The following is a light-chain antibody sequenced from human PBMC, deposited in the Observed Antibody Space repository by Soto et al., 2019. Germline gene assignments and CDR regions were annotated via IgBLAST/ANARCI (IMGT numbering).Light chain of an antibody. CDR1: SSDVGGYDY. V-gene: IGLV2-14*01. CDR3: SSYTSRNTYV. CDR2: EVS. Sequence: QSALTQPASVSGSPGQSITISCTGTSSDVGGYDYVSWYQQYPGKAPKVMIYEVSNRPSGVSNRFSGSKSDNTASLTISGLQAEDEADYYCSSYTSRNTYVFGTGTKLTVL. J-gene: IGLJ1*01.